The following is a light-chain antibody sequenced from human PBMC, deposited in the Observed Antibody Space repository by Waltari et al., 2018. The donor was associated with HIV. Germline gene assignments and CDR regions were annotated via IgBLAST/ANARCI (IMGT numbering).Light chain of an antibody. CDR3: QQSYSTPT. CDR2: AAS. Sequence: DIQMTQSPSSLSVSVGDSVTITCRASQSISSYLNWYQQKPGKAPKLLIYAASSLQSGVPSRFSGSGSGTDFTRTISSLQPEDFATYYCQQSYSTPTFGQGTRLEIK. V-gene: IGKV1-39*01. CDR1: QSISSY. J-gene: IGKJ5*01.